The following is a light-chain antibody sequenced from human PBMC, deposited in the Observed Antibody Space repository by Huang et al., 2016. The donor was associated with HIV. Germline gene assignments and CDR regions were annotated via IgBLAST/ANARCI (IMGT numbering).Light chain of an antibody. Sequence: VVMTQSPATLSVSPGERATLSCRASQSISTNVAWYQQRPGQAPRLLFYGASSRATGIPARFIGSGSGTEFALTITSLQSEDFAVYYCQQYNNWPGFTFGPGTKVDV. CDR1: QSISTN. J-gene: IGKJ3*01. CDR2: GAS. V-gene: IGKV3-15*01. CDR3: QQYNNWPGFT.